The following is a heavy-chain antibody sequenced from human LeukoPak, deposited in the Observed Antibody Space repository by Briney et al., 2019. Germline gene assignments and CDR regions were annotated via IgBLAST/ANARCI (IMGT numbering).Heavy chain of an antibody. CDR2: ISGSGAYT. CDR3: AKYFASGSYYKLPH. V-gene: IGHV3-23*01. Sequence: GRSLRLSCAASGFTFSSYGMHWVRQAPGKGLEWVSTISGSGAYTYYADSVKGRFTISRDNSKNALYLQMNSLRAEDTAVYYCAKYFASGSYYKLPHWGQGILVTVSS. D-gene: IGHD3-10*01. CDR1: GFTFSSYG. J-gene: IGHJ1*01.